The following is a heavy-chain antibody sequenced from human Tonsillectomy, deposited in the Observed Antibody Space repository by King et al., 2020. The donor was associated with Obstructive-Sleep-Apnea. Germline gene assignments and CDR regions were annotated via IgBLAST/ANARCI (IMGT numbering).Heavy chain of an antibody. J-gene: IGHJ3*02. D-gene: IGHD2-2*01. Sequence: VQLVESGGGLVQPGGSLRLSCAASGFTFSSYAMSWVRQAPGKGLEWVSTISGSGXSTXXXDSGKGRFTISRDNSKNTLYLQMNSLRAEDAAVYYCAXDXLDIVVVXAXXAFDIXGXGTMVTX. CDR2: ISGSGXST. CDR1: GFTFSSYA. V-gene: IGHV3-23*04. CDR3: AXDXLDIVVVXAXXAFDI.